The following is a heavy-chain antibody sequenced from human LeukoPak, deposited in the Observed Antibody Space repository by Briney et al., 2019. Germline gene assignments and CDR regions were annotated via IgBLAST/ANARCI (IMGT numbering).Heavy chain of an antibody. CDR2: INQDGTEK. J-gene: IGHJ1*01. Sequence: GGSLRLSCAASGFTFTTYWMTWVRQAPGKGLEWVANINQDGTEKYYVDSVKGRFTISRDNAKNTLYLQMNSLRAEDTAVYYCAKGGEQVTWNFQNWGQGTLVTVSS. CDR3: AKGGEQVTWNFQN. CDR1: GFTFTTYW. D-gene: IGHD1/OR15-1a*01. V-gene: IGHV3-7*03.